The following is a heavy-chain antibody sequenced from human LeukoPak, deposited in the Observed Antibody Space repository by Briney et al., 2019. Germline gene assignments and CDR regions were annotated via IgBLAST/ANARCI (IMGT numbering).Heavy chain of an antibody. CDR3: TRSGGDAFDI. Sequence: GGTLRLSCAASGFTFSNYGMNWVRQAPGKGLVWVSRINSDGSSISYADSVKGRFTISRDNAKNTLYLQMNSLRVEDTAVYYCTRSGGDAFDIWGQGTMVTVSS. CDR1: GFTFSNYG. CDR2: INSDGSSI. D-gene: IGHD1-26*01. J-gene: IGHJ3*02. V-gene: IGHV3-74*01.